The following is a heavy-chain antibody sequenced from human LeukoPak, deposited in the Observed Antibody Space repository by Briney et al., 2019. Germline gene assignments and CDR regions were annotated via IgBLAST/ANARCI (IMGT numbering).Heavy chain of an antibody. CDR3: ARAPAIAAAGYFDY. CDR2: IYYSGST. CDR1: GGPISSYY. J-gene: IGHJ4*02. V-gene: IGHV4-59*01. D-gene: IGHD6-13*01. Sequence: SETLSLTCTVSGGPISSYYWSWIRQPPGKGLEWIGYIYYSGSTNYNPSLKSRVTISVDTSKNQFSLKLSSVTAADTAVYYCARAPAIAAAGYFDYWGQGTLVTVSS.